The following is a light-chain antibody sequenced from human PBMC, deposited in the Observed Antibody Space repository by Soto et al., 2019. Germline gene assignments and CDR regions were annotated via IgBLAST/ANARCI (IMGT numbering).Light chain of an antibody. Sequence: EIVLTQSPATLSLSPGERATLSCRASQSVSSYLAWYQQKPGQAPRLLIYDASNRATGIPARFSGSGSGTDLTLTISSLEPEDFAVYYCQQRSDWPLTFGGGTKVVSK. CDR1: QSVSSY. CDR3: QQRSDWPLT. CDR2: DAS. J-gene: IGKJ4*01. V-gene: IGKV3-11*01.